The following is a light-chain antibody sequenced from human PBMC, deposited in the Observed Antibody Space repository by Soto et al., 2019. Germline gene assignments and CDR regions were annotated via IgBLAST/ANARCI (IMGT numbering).Light chain of an antibody. CDR2: DAS. V-gene: IGKV3-11*01. CDR3: QQRSNWPVS. CDR1: QSVSTQ. J-gene: IGKJ5*01. Sequence: EIVLTQSPATLSLSPGERATLSCRASQSVSTQLAWYQQKSGQAPRLLIYDASDRAAGIPARFSGSGSGTDFTLTISSLEPEDFAVYYGQQRSNWPVSFGQGTRLEIK.